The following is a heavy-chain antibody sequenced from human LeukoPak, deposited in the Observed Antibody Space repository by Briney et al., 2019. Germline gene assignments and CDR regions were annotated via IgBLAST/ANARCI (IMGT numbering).Heavy chain of an antibody. D-gene: IGHD2-2*01. CDR1: GFTFSSYA. CDR2: ISYDGSNK. V-gene: IGHV3-30*04. Sequence: GGSLRLSCAASGFTFSSYAMHWVRQAPGKGLEWVAVISYDGSNKYYADSVKGRFTISRDNSKNTLYQQMNSLRAEDTAVYYCARTGCSSTSCYVGFDYWGQGTLVTVSS. CDR3: ARTGCSSTSCYVGFDY. J-gene: IGHJ4*02.